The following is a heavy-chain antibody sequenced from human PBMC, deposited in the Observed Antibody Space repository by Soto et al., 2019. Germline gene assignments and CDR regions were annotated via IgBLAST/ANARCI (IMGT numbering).Heavy chain of an antibody. D-gene: IGHD6-19*01. V-gene: IGHV3-74*01. CDR2: IYNDGSST. J-gene: IGHJ4*02. CDR1: GFTFSSYW. CDR3: ARRMGSSGWKTNFDF. Sequence: EVQLVESGGGLVQPGGSLRLSCAASGFTFSSYWMHWVRQAPGKGLVWVSRIYNDGSSTSYADSVKGRFTISRDTAKNTLYLQMNSLRAEDTAVYYCARRMGSSGWKTNFDFWGQGTLVTVSS.